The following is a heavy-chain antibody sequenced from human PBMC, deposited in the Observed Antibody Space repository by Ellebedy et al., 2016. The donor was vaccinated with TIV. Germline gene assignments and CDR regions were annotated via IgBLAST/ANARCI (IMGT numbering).Heavy chain of an antibody. CDR2: INPNSGGT. CDR1: GYTFTGYY. D-gene: IGHD1-26*01. Sequence: AASVKVSCKASGYTFTGYYMHWVRQAPGQGLEWMGWINPNSGGTNYAPKFQGWGTMTRDTSISTAYMELSRLRSDDTAVYYCARDGGSYSDFDYWGQGTLVTVSS. V-gene: IGHV1-2*04. J-gene: IGHJ4*02. CDR3: ARDGGSYSDFDY.